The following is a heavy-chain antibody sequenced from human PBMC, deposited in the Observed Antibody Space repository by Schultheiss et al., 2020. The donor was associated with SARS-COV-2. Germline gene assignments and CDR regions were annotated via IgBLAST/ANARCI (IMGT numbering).Heavy chain of an antibody. CDR1: GFTFDDYA. Sequence: GGSLRLSCAASGFTFDDYAMHWVRQAPGKGLEWVSAISGSGGRTYYADSVKGRFTISRDNSKNTLYLQMNSLRAEDTAVYYCAKGSGIAVAGHPYFDYWGQGTLVTVSS. CDR2: ISGSGGRT. V-gene: IGHV3-23*01. D-gene: IGHD6-19*01. CDR3: AKGSGIAVAGHPYFDY. J-gene: IGHJ4*02.